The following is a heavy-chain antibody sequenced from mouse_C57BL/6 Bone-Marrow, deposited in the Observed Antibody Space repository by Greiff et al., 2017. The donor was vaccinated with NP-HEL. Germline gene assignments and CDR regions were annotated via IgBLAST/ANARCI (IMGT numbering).Heavy chain of an antibody. CDR2: IYPRSGNT. Sequence: QVTLKESGAELARPGASVKLSCKASGYTFTSYGISWVKQRTGQGLEWIGEIYPRSGNTYYNEKFKGKATLTADKSSSTAYMELRSLTSEDSAVYFCARWAYYYGSSHYAMDYWGQGTSVTVSS. J-gene: IGHJ4*01. CDR1: GYTFTSYG. V-gene: IGHV1-81*01. CDR3: ARWAYYYGSSHYAMDY. D-gene: IGHD1-1*01.